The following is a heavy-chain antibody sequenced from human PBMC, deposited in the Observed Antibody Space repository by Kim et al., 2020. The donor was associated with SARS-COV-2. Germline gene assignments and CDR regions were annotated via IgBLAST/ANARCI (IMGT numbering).Heavy chain of an antibody. J-gene: IGHJ4*02. CDR2: ISGGGGST. D-gene: IGHD4-17*01. Sequence: GGSLRLSCVASGFNFTTYAMNWVRQAPGKGLEWVSGISGGGGSTYYADSVKGRFTISRDSSKNTLYLQMSSLRADDTAVYYCAKELRMTTQTSGGDFFDNWGQGTLVTVSS. CDR1: GFNFTTYA. CDR3: AKELRMTTQTSGGDFFDN. V-gene: IGHV3-23*01.